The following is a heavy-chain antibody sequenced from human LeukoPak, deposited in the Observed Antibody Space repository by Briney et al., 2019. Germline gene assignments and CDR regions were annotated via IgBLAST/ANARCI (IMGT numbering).Heavy chain of an antibody. CDR1: GFSFSDAW. CDR3: TTPPD. CDR2: IKPIATGGTT. J-gene: IGHJ4*02. Sequence: GGSLRLSCTASGFSFSDAWMTWVRQAPGKGLEWVGRIKPIATGGTTEYAAPVKGRFTTSRDDSKNTVYLQMNSLESEDTAVYYCTTPPDWGQGTLVTVSS. V-gene: IGHV3-15*01.